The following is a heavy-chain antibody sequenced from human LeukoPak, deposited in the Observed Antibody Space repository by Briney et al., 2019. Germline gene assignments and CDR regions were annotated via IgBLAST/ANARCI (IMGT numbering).Heavy chain of an antibody. J-gene: IGHJ4*02. CDR3: ARDKDYYGSGSYSLDY. V-gene: IGHV1-8*01. CDR2: MNPNSGNT. D-gene: IGHD3-10*01. CDR1: GYTFTSYD. Sequence: ASVKVSCKASGYTFTSYDINWVRQATGQGLEWMGWMNPNSGNTGYAQKFQGRVTMTRNTSISTAYMELSSLRSEDTAVYYCARDKDYYGSGSYSLDYWGQGTLVTVSS.